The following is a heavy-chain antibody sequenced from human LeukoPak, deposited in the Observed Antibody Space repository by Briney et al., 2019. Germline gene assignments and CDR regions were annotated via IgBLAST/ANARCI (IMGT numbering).Heavy chain of an antibody. CDR3: ARRGGDEQQLVWVAFDI. CDR2: IYYSGST. CDR1: GGSISSSSYY. D-gene: IGHD6-13*01. V-gene: IGHV4-39*01. J-gene: IGHJ3*02. Sequence: SETLSLTCTVSGGSISSSSYYWGWIRQPPGKGLEWIGSIYYSGSTYYNPSLKSRVTISVDTSKNQFSLKLSSVTAADTAVYYCARRGGDEQQLVWVAFDIWGQGTMVTVSS.